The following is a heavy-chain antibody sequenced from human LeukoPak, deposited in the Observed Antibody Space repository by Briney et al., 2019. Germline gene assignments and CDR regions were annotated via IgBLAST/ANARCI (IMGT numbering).Heavy chain of an antibody. D-gene: IGHD3-22*01. Sequence: PSETLSLTCTVSGYSISSGYYWGWIRQPPGKGLEWIGSIYHSGSTYYNPSLKSRVTISVDTSKNQFSLKLSSVTAADTAVYYCARGRTMMYYYYYMDVWGKGTTVTVSS. CDR1: GYSISSGYY. J-gene: IGHJ6*03. CDR3: ARGRTMMYYYYYMDV. V-gene: IGHV4-38-2*02. CDR2: IYHSGST.